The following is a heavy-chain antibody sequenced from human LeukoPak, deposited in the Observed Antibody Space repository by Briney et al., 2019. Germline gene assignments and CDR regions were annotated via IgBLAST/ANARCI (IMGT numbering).Heavy chain of an antibody. CDR3: ARDPPFHSGYESDLLDY. J-gene: IGHJ4*02. CDR2: INPNSGGT. CDR1: GYTFTSYY. D-gene: IGHD5-12*01. V-gene: IGHV1-2*02. Sequence: GASVKVSCKASGYTFTSYYIHWVRQAPGQGLEWMGWINPNSGGTNYAQKFQGRVTMTRDTSISTAYMELSRLRSDDTAVYYCARDPPFHSGYESDLLDYWGQGTLVTVSS.